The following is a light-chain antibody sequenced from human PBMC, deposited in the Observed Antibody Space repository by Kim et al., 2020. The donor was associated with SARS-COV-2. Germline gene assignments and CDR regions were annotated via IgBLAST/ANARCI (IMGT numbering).Light chain of an antibody. V-gene: IGKV1-5*03. Sequence: DIQMTQSPSTLSASVRDRVTITCRASQSISSWLAWYQQKPGKAPKLLIYKASSLESGVPSRFSGSGSWTEFTLTISSLQPDDFATYYCQQYNSYSWTFGQVTKVDIK. J-gene: IGKJ1*01. CDR1: QSISSW. CDR3: QQYNSYSWT. CDR2: KAS.